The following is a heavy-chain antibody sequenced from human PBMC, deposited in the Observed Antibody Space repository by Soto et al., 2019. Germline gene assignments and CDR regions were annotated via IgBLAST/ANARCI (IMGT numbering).Heavy chain of an antibody. CDR1: GGSISSSSYY. CDR2: IYYSGST. V-gene: IGHV4-39*01. CDR3: MVRGVIYYYYGMDV. J-gene: IGHJ6*02. D-gene: IGHD3-10*01. Sequence: QLQLQESGPGLVKPSETLSLTCTVSGGSISSSSYYWGWIRQPPGKGLEWIGSIYYSGSTYYNPSLKSRVTISVDTSKNQFSLKLSSLTAADTAVYYCMVRGVIYYYYGMDVWGQGTTVTVSS.